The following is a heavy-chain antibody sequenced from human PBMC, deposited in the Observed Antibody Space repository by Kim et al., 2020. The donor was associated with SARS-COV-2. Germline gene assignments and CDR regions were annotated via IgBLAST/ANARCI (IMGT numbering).Heavy chain of an antibody. CDR3: AKGTGYSDSYYFDY. Sequence: GSLRLSCAASGFTFSGYAMARVRQAPGKGLEWVSALTSTGSSTFYADSVKGRFTISRDNSKNTLFLQMSSLRAEDTALYYCAKGTGYSDSYYFDYWGQGT. CDR1: GFTFSGYA. CDR2: LTSTGSST. D-gene: IGHD4-17*01. V-gene: IGHV3-23*05. J-gene: IGHJ4*02.